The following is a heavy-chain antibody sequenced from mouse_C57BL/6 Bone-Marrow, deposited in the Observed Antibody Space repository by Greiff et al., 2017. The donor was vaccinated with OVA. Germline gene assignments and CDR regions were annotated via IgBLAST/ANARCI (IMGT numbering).Heavy chain of an antibody. Sequence: GGGLVQPKGSLKLSCAASGFSFNTYAMNWVRQAPGKGLEWVARIRSKSNNYATYYADSVKDRFTISRDDSESMLHLQMNNLKTEDTAMYYCVRDYYGSSPYWYFDVWGTGTTVTVSS. CDR2: IRSKSNNYAT. J-gene: IGHJ1*03. V-gene: IGHV10-1*01. D-gene: IGHD1-1*01. CDR3: VRDYYGSSPYWYFDV. CDR1: GFSFNTYA.